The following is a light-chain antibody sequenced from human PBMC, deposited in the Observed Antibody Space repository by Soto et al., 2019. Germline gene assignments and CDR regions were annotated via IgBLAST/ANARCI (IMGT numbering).Light chain of an antibody. CDR2: DAS. V-gene: IGKV3-15*01. CDR1: QSVGSS. J-gene: IGKJ1*01. CDR3: QHYNEWPPWT. Sequence: EIVLTQSPATLSLSPGERATLSCRASQSVGSSLAWYQQKPGQAPRLLIYDASTRATGIPARFSGSGSGTEFTLTISSLQSEDFAIYYCQHYNEWPPWTFGQGTKVDIK.